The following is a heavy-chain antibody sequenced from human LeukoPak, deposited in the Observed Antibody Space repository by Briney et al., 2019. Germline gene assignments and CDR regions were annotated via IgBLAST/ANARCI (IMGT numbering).Heavy chain of an antibody. J-gene: IGHJ4*02. D-gene: IGHD5-24*01. CDR3: AKEYERWLQLGWDY. V-gene: IGHV3-23*01. Sequence: GGSLRLSCAASGFTFSSYEMNWVRQAPGKGLEWVSSISGSDYSTYYTDSVRGRFTISRDNSKNTLYLQMNSLRAEDTAVYYCAKEYERWLQLGWDYWGQGTLVTVSS. CDR1: GFTFSSYE. CDR2: ISGSDYST.